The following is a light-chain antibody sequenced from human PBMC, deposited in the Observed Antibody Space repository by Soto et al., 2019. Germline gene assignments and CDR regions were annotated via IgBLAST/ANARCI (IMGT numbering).Light chain of an antibody. V-gene: IGKV1-39*01. CDR1: QSISGY. Sequence: DIEMTKSPSSLSASVGDRVTITCRASQSISGYLNWYQQKPGKAPKFLIYAASSLQSGVPSRFSGSGSGTDFTLTISSLQPEDFATYFCQQSYSTPPTFGGGTKVDIK. J-gene: IGKJ4*01. CDR3: QQSYSTPPT. CDR2: AAS.